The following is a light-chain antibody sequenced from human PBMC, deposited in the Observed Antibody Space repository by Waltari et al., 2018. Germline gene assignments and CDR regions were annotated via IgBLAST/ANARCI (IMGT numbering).Light chain of an antibody. CDR1: QSISKF. CDR2: GAS. CDR3: HQYHTYLWT. V-gene: IGKV1-5*01. Sequence: DIQMTQSPSTLSAFVGDRVTITCRASQSISKFLAWYHLKPGKAPKLLIYGASTLDGGVPSRFSGSGSGAEFTLTISSLQPDDVATYHCHQYHTYLWTFGQGTKVEIK. J-gene: IGKJ1*01.